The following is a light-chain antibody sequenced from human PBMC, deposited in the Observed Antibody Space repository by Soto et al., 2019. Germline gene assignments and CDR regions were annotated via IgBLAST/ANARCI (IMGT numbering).Light chain of an antibody. CDR1: SSNIGGNS. V-gene: IGLV1-51*01. CDR3: GSWDSSLSAYV. Sequence: QSVLTQPPSVSAAPGQKVTISCSGSSSNIGGNSVSWYQQLPGTAPKLLIYDDNKRPSGIPDRFSGSKSGTSATLGITGFQTGDEADYDCGSWDSSLSAYVFGTGNKGIVL. J-gene: IGLJ1*01. CDR2: DDN.